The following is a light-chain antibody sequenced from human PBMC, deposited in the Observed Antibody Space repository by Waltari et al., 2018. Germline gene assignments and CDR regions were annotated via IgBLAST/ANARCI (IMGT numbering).Light chain of an antibody. V-gene: IGKV3-15*01. J-gene: IGKJ2*01. Sequence: ETVMTQSPATLSLSPGERATLSCRASQSVSSNLAWYQQKPGKAPRLLIYGASTRATGIPARFSGSGSGTEFTLTISSLQSEDFAVYYCQQYNNWPPYTFGQGTKLEI. CDR2: GAS. CDR1: QSVSSN. CDR3: QQYNNWPPYT.